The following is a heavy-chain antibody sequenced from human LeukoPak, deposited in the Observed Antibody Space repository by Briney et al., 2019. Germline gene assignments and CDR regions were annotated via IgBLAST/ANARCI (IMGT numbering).Heavy chain of an antibody. CDR2: IYTSGST. D-gene: IGHD6-6*01. Sequence: PSETLSLTCTVSGGSISSGSYYWSWIRQPAGKGLEWIGRIYTSGSTNYNPSLKSRVTISVDTSKNQFSLKLSSVTAADTAVYYCARIPFIAAAKYYYYYMDVWGKGTTVTVSS. V-gene: IGHV4-61*02. CDR3: ARIPFIAAAKYYYYYMDV. CDR1: GGSISSGSYY. J-gene: IGHJ6*03.